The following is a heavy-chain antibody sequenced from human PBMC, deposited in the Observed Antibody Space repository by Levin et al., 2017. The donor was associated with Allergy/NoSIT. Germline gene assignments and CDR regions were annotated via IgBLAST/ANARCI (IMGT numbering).Heavy chain of an antibody. J-gene: IGHJ6*02. Sequence: QAGGSLRLSCAASGFTFSSYGMHWVRQAPGKGLEWVAVIWYDGSNKYYADSVKGRFTISRDNSKNTLYLQMNSLRAEDTAVYYCAREPWGGTAGYYGMDVWGQGTTVTVSS. V-gene: IGHV3-33*01. CDR3: AREPWGGTAGYYGMDV. CDR1: GFTFSSYG. D-gene: IGHD1-14*01. CDR2: IWYDGSNK.